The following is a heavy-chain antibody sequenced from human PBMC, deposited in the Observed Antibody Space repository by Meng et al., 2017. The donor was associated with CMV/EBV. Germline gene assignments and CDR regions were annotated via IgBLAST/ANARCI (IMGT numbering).Heavy chain of an antibody. Sequence: QVQLVQSGSEVKNPAASVKVSCKASGYSFIGHYIHWVRQAPGQGLEWMGRINPNSAGTNYVEKFQGRVTMTRDTSNNIVYMELTRLTSDDTAVYYCTRSWIDSFTPDFDYWGQGTLVTVSS. V-gene: IGHV1-2*06. J-gene: IGHJ4*02. CDR1: GYSFIGHY. CDR2: INPNSAGT. D-gene: IGHD2-2*03. CDR3: TRSWIDSFTPDFDY.